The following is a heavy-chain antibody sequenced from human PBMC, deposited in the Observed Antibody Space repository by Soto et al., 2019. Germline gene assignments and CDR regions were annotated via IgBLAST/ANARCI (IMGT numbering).Heavy chain of an antibody. CDR2: IYYSGST. CDR1: GGSISSYY. Sequence: QVQLQESGPGLVKPSETLSLTCTVSGGSISSYYWSWIRQPPGKGLEWIGYIYYSGSTNYNPSLKSRVTISVDTSKNQFSLKLSSVTAADTAVYYCARTSIAVAGSGYFQHWGQGTLVTVSS. CDR3: ARTSIAVAGSGYFQH. V-gene: IGHV4-59*08. J-gene: IGHJ1*01. D-gene: IGHD6-19*01.